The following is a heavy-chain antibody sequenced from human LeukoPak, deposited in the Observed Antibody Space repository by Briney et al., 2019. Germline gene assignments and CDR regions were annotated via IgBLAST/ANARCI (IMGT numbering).Heavy chain of an antibody. V-gene: IGHV3-48*03. D-gene: IGHD3-10*01. CDR3: AKGGAVSSKSITMIRGTRRYYYYMDV. Sequence: GGSLRLSCAASGFTFSSYEMNWVRQAPGKGLEWVSYISSSGGTIYYADSVKGRFTISRDNAKNSLYLQMNRLRAEDTAVYYCAKGGAVSSKSITMIRGTRRYYYYMDVWGKGTTVTISS. CDR1: GFTFSSYE. CDR2: ISSSGGTI. J-gene: IGHJ6*03.